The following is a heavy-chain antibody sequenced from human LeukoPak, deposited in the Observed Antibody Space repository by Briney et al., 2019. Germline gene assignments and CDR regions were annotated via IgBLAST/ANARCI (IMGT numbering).Heavy chain of an antibody. V-gene: IGHV4-59*01. CDR3: ARGGKYYDYVWGSYIFDY. CDR2: IYYSGST. Sequence: SETLSLTCTVSGDPMSRYYWSWIRQPPGKGLEWIGYIYYSGSTNYNPSLKSRVAMSVDTSKNKFSLNLSSVTAADTAVYYCARGGKYYDYVWGSYIFDYWGQGTLVTVSS. D-gene: IGHD3-16*01. J-gene: IGHJ4*02. CDR1: GDPMSRYY.